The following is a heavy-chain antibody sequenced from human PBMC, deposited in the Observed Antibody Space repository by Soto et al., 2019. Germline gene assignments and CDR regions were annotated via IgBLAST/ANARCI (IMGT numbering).Heavy chain of an antibody. J-gene: IGHJ5*02. CDR2: IIPILGIA. CDR3: ARSLYSSSSLWFDP. D-gene: IGHD6-6*01. CDR1: GGTFSSYT. V-gene: IGHV1-69*02. Sequence: WASVKVSCKASGGTFSSYTVSWVRQAPGQGLEWMGRIIPILGIANYAQKFQGRVTITADKSTSTAYMELSSLRSEDTAVYYCARSLYSSSSLWFDPWGQGTLVTVSS.